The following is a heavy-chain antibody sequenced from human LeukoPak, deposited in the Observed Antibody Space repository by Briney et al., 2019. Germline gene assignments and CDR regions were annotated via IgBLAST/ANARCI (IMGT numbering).Heavy chain of an antibody. J-gene: IGHJ6*03. D-gene: IGHD3-9*01. CDR3: AKDRGGVRYFDWLYYYYYMDV. CDR1: GFTFSSYA. Sequence: LAGGSLRLSCAASGFTFSSYAMSWVRQAPGKGLEWVSAISGSGGSTYYADSVKGRFTISRDNSKNTLYLQMNSLRAEDTAVYYCAKDRGGVRYFDWLYYYYYMDVWGKGTTVTISS. CDR2: ISGSGGST. V-gene: IGHV3-23*01.